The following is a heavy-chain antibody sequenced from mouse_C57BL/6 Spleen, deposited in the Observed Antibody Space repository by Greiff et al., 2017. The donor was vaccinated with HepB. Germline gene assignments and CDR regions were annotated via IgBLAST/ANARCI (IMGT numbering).Heavy chain of an antibody. CDR1: GFTFSDYG. D-gene: IGHD1-1*01. J-gene: IGHJ4*01. CDR3: ARNPAHYYGSSYAMDY. V-gene: IGHV5-17*01. Sequence: EVKVVESGGGLVKPGGSLKLSCAASGFTFSDYGMHWVRQAPEKGLEWVAYISSGSSTIYYADTVKGRFTISRDNAKNTLFLQMTSLRSEDTAMYYCARNPAHYYGSSYAMDYWGQGTSVTVSS. CDR2: ISSGSSTI.